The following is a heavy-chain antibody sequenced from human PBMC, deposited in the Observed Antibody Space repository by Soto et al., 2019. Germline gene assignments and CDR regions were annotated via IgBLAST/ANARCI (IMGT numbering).Heavy chain of an antibody. CDR2: VDYTGSST. D-gene: IGHD2-21*02. CDR1: GFTFSGFA. Sequence: PGGSLRLSCAASGFTFSGFAMNWVRQPPGKGLEWVSGVDYTGSSTFYAASVKGRFTMSRDNSKNMVYVEPTSLRAADTAVDYFAKRSGDFSGFDYWGQGTLVTVSS. J-gene: IGHJ4*02. CDR3: AKRSGDFSGFDY. V-gene: IGHV3-23*01.